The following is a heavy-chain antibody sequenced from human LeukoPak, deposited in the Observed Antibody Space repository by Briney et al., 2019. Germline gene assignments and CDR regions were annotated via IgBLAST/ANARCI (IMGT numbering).Heavy chain of an antibody. CDR1: GYTFTTSW. CDR2: IYPSDSDT. J-gene: IGHJ3*01. D-gene: IGHD5-12*01. V-gene: IGHV5-51*01. Sequence: GESLKISCQASGYTFTTSWIGWVRQLPGTGLEWMATIYPSDSDTRYNPSFQGQVTISADKSINTAYLSWSSLKASDSAIYYCAKPGYSASFELWGQGTTVTVSS. CDR3: AKPGYSASFEL.